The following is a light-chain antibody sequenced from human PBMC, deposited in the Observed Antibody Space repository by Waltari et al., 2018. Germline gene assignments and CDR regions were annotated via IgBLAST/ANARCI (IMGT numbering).Light chain of an antibody. CDR3: QQYNSYSGYT. Sequence: DIQMTQSPPTLSASVGESVTITCRASPSISSWLAWYQQKPGKAPKLLIYTASTLKSGVPSRFSGSGSGTEFTLTISSLQPDDFATYYCQQYNSYSGYTFGQGTKLEIK. V-gene: IGKV1-5*03. CDR1: PSISSW. CDR2: TAS. J-gene: IGKJ2*01.